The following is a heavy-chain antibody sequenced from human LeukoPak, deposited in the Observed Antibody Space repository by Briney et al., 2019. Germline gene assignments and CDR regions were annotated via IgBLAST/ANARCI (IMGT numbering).Heavy chain of an antibody. CDR3: VQSITMFIG. Sequence: GGSLRLSCAASGLTFDDYAMHWVRQAPGKGLEWVSGISWNSGSIGYADSVKGRFTISRDNGKNSLYLQMNSLRAEDTALYYCVQSITMFIGWGQGTLVTVSS. CDR2: ISWNSGSI. CDR1: GLTFDDYA. J-gene: IGHJ4*02. V-gene: IGHV3-9*01. D-gene: IGHD3-10*02.